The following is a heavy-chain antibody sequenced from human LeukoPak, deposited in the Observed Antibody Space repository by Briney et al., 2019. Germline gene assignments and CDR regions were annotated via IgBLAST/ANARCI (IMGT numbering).Heavy chain of an antibody. CDR3: AGGGYCSSTSCYVHFDY. V-gene: IGHV3-23*01. CDR1: GFTFNTYA. D-gene: IGHD2-2*01. Sequence: GGPLRLSCAASGFTFNTYAMTWVRQVPGKGLEWVSTISSGGSTYYADSVKGRFTISRDNSKDTLYLQMNSLRVEDTAAYYCAGGGYCSSTSCYVHFDYWGQGILVTVSS. CDR2: ISSGGST. J-gene: IGHJ4*02.